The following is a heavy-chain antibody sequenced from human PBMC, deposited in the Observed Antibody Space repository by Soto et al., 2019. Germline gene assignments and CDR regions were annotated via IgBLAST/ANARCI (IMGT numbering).Heavy chain of an antibody. CDR2: IIPIFGTA. CDR3: ARVKRYSSSWYVIDY. Sequence: SVKVSCKASGGTFSSYAISWVRQAPGQGLEWMGGIIPIFGTANYAQKFQGRVTITADESTSTAYMELSSLRSEDTAVYYCARVKRYSSSWYVIDYWGQGTLVTSPQ. CDR1: GGTFSSYA. D-gene: IGHD6-13*01. V-gene: IGHV1-69*13. J-gene: IGHJ4*02.